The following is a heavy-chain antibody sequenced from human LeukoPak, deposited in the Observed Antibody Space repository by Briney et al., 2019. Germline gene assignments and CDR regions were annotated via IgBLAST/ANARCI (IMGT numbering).Heavy chain of an antibody. CDR1: GGTFSSYA. Sequence: ASVKVSCKASGGTFSSYAISWVRQAPGQGLEWMGGIIPIFGKANYAQKFQGRVTITTDASTSTAYMERSSLRSEDTAVYYCATLFGYSYFSDYWGEGNLVTVSS. CDR2: IIPIFGKA. J-gene: IGHJ4*02. V-gene: IGHV1-69*05. CDR3: ATLFGYSYFSDY. D-gene: IGHD5-18*01.